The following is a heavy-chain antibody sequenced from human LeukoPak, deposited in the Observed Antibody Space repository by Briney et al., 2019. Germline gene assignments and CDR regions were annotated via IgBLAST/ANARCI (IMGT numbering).Heavy chain of an antibody. V-gene: IGHV4-39*07. CDR2: IYYSGST. CDR1: GGSISSSSYY. J-gene: IGHJ4*02. D-gene: IGHD6-13*01. CDR3: ARDDRQQLVYDY. Sequence: SETLSLTCTVSGGSISSSSYYWGWIRQPPGKGLEWIGSIYYSGSTYYNPSLKSRVTISVDTSKNQFSLKLSSVTAADTAVYYCARDDRQQLVYDYWGQGTLVTVSS.